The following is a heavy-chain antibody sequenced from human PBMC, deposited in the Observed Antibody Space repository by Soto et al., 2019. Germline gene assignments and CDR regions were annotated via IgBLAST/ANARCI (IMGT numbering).Heavy chain of an antibody. Sequence: EVQLVESGGGLVQPGGSLRLSCAASGFSFSSYAMNWVRQAPGKGLEWVSYISSSGTTIYYADSVRGRFTTSRDNAQNSLYLKVNSRRDDDSAVYFCARDNLSGYDSTPFDYGGQGTLVTVSS. J-gene: IGHJ4*02. CDR2: ISSSGTTI. CDR1: GFSFSSYA. CDR3: ARDNLSGYDSTPFDY. D-gene: IGHD5-12*01. V-gene: IGHV3-48*02.